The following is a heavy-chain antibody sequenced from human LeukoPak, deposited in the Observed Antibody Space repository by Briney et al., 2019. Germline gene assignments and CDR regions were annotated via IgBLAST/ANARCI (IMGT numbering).Heavy chain of an antibody. D-gene: IGHD4-23*01. Sequence: SETLSLTCTVSGASITNYYWSWIRQPPGKRLEWIGYIYDRGGSNYNPSLKSRVTISVDMSKNQFSLKLNSVTAADTAVYYCARRPTPRYFDLWGRGTLVTVSS. CDR2: IYDRGGS. V-gene: IGHV4-59*01. J-gene: IGHJ2*01. CDR1: GASITNYY. CDR3: ARRPTPRYFDL.